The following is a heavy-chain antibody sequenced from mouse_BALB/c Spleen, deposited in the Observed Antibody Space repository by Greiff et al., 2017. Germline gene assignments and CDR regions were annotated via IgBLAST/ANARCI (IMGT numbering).Heavy chain of an antibody. J-gene: IGHJ1*01. CDR1: GFTFSSYY. V-gene: IGHV5-6-2*01. CDR3: ARQLGYYGSSYWYFDV. Sequence: EVKLVESGGGLVKLGGSLKLSCAASGFTFSSYYMSWVRQTPEKRLELVAAINSNGGSTYYPDTVKGRFTISRDNAKNTLYLQMSSLKSEDTALYYCARQLGYYGSSYWYFDVWGAGTTVTVSS. D-gene: IGHD1-1*01. CDR2: INSNGGST.